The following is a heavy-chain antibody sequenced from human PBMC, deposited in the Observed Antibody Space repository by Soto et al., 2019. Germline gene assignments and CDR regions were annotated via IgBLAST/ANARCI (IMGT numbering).Heavy chain of an antibody. V-gene: IGHV3-23*01. Sequence: EVQLLESGGGLVQPGGSLRLSCAASGFTFSSYAMSWVRQAPGKGLAWVSGSSGSDGGTHYADSVKGRFTMSRDNSKNTLYLQLNSLRAEDTAVYYCAKDLFSNGYQRARFDYWGQGTLVTVSS. J-gene: IGHJ4*02. CDR3: AKDLFSNGYQRARFDY. CDR1: GFTFSSYA. D-gene: IGHD5-12*01. CDR2: SSGSDGGT.